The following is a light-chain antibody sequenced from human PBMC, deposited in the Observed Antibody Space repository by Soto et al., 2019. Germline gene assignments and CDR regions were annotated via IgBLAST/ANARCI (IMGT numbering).Light chain of an antibody. CDR3: QQRSNWPPLT. Sequence: EIVLTQSPATLSLSPGERATLSCRASQSVSSYLAWYQQKPGQAPRLLIYDASNRANGIPARFSGSGSGTDVTLTISSLEPEDFAVYYCQQRSNWPPLTFGGGTKVEIK. CDR2: DAS. V-gene: IGKV3-11*01. CDR1: QSVSSY. J-gene: IGKJ4*01.